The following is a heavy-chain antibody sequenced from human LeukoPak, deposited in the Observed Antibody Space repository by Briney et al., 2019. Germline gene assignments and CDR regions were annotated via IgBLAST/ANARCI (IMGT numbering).Heavy chain of an antibody. CDR1: GFPFSSYS. D-gene: IGHD4-23*01. CDR2: ISNDRSHK. CDR3: ARDPNRLADYGGDYFDH. V-gene: IGHV3-30*04. Sequence: GGSLRLSCAASGFPFSSYSMRWVRQAPGNGLEWVAVISNDRSHKYYADSVKGRFIISRDNSKDTLSLQMNTLRPDDTAVFYCARDPNRLADYGGDYFDHWGQGTLVTVSS. J-gene: IGHJ4*02.